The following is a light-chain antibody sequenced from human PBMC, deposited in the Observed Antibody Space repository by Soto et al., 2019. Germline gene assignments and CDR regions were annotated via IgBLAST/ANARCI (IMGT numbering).Light chain of an antibody. V-gene: IGKV3-20*01. CDR1: QSVSSSY. CDR2: GAS. J-gene: IGKJ3*01. Sequence: DIVLTQSPCTLSLSPGERATLSCRASQSVSSSYLAWYQQKPGQAPRLLIYGASSRATGIPDRFSGSGSGTDFTLTISRLEPEDFAVYYCQQYGSSFTFGPGTKVDIK. CDR3: QQYGSSFT.